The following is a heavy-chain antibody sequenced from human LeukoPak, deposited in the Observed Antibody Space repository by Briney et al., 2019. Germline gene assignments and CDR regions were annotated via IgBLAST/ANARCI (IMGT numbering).Heavy chain of an antibody. CDR3: ARGSTVRFGELLSLDY. J-gene: IGHJ4*02. CDR2: IYYSGST. Sequence: SETLSLTCTVSGGSISSYYWSWIRQPPGKGLEWIGYIYYSGSTNYNPSLKSRVTISVDTSKNQFSLKLSSVTAADTAVYYCARGSTVRFGELLSLDYWGQGTLVTVPS. V-gene: IGHV4-59*01. D-gene: IGHD3-10*01. CDR1: GGSISSYY.